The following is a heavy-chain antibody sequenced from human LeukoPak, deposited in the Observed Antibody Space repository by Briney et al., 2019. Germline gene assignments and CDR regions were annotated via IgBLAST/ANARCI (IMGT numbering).Heavy chain of an antibody. D-gene: IGHD2-15*01. CDR2: IIPIFGTA. J-gene: IGHJ4*02. CDR3: ARVGVVAATGQYYFDY. Sequence: ASVKVSCKASGGTFSSYAISWVRQAPGQGLEWMGGIIPIFGTANYAQKFQGRVTITADESTSTAYMELCSLRSEDTAVYYCARVGVVAATGQYYFDYWGQGTLVTVSS. CDR1: GGTFSSYA. V-gene: IGHV1-69*01.